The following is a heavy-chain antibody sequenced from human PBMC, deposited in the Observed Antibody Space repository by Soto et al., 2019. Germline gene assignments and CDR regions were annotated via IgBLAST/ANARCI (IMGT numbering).Heavy chain of an antibody. J-gene: IGHJ6*02. CDR3: AKAGSPYYYYYGMDV. CDR1: GFTFSSYA. V-gene: IGHV1-69*01. CDR2: IIPIFGTA. Sequence: VQVLESGGGLVQPGGSLRLSCAGSGFTFSSYAISWVRQAPGQGLEWMGGIIPIFGTANYAQKFQGRVTITADESTSTAYMELSSLRSEDTAVYYCAKAGSPYYYYYGMDVWGQGTTVTVSS.